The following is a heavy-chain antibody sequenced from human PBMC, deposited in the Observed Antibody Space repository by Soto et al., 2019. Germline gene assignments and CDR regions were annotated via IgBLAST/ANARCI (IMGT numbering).Heavy chain of an antibody. V-gene: IGHV4-39*07. CDR1: GGSISSSSYY. D-gene: IGHD3-22*01. CDR3: ARVVYYYDSSGYYYDDY. Sequence: SETLSLTCTVSGGSISSSSYYWGWIRQPPGKGLEWIGSIYYSGSTYYNPSLKSRVTISVDTSKNQFSLKLSSVTAADTAVYYCARVVYYYDSSGYYYDDYWGQGALVTVSS. J-gene: IGHJ4*02. CDR2: IYYSGST.